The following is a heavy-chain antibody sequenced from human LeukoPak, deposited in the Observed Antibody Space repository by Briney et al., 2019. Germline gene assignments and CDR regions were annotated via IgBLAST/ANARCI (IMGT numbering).Heavy chain of an antibody. CDR3: ARGDKRIVVVPAALGY. Sequence: GASVKVSCKASGYTFTGYYMHWVRQAPGQGLEWMGWINPNSGSTNYAQKFQGRVTMTRDTSISTAYMELSRLRSDDTAVYYCARGDKRIVVVPAALGYWGQGTLVTVSS. V-gene: IGHV1-2*02. D-gene: IGHD2-2*01. J-gene: IGHJ4*02. CDR1: GYTFTGYY. CDR2: INPNSGST.